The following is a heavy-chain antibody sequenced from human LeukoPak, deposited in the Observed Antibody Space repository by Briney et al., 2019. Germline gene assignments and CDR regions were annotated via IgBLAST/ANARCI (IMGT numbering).Heavy chain of an antibody. CDR3: ARDSSSGNCFDY. J-gene: IGHJ4*02. CDR1: GYSFADYY. D-gene: IGHD3-10*01. Sequence: GASVKVSCKASGYSFADYYMHWVRQAPGQGLEWMGWIKPNSGGTRSAQKFQGRVTMTRDTSISTAYMELSRLRSDDTAVYYCARDSSSGNCFDYWGQGTLVTVSS. CDR2: IKPNSGGT. V-gene: IGHV1-2*02.